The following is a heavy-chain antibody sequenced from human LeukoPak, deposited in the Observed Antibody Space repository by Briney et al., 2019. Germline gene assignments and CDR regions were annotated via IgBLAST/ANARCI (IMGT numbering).Heavy chain of an antibody. J-gene: IGHJ5*02. D-gene: IGHD3-3*01. Sequence: ASVKVSCKASGYTFTSYYMHWVRQAPGQGLEWMGIINPSGGSTSYAQKFPGRVTMTRDTSTSTVYMELSSLISEDTAVYYCARGSGITIFGVVKNWFDPWGQGTLVTVSS. CDR3: ARGSGITIFGVVKNWFDP. CDR1: GYTFTSYY. V-gene: IGHV1-46*01. CDR2: INPSGGST.